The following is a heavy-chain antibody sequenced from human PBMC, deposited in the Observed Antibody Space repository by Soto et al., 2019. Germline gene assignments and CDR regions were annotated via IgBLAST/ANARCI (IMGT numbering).Heavy chain of an antibody. V-gene: IGHV1-24*01. CDR3: AAHRCGRFVERLAASALVD. J-gene: IGHJ4*02. CDR2: VDPEDGET. CDR1: GYTLTDLS. Sequence: QVQLVQSGAEVKKPGASVKVSCKVSGYTLTDLSIKWVRQAPGIGLEWLGGVDPEDGETIYAQKFQGRVTMTEDTNAAEAYMALSSVRSADTAVYYSAAHRCGRFVERLAASALVDWGQGTLVTVSS. D-gene: IGHD3-3*01.